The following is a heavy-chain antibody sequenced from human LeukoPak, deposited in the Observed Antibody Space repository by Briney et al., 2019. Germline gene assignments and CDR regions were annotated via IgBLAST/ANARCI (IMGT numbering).Heavy chain of an antibody. V-gene: IGHV3-11*04. CDR3: ASYSSSWVPYYFDY. D-gene: IGHD6-13*01. J-gene: IGHJ4*02. Sequence: SGGSLRLSCAASGFTFSDYYMSWIRQAPGKGLEWVSYISSSGSTIYYADSVKGRFTISRDNAKNTLYLQMNSLRAEDTAVYYCASYSSSWVPYYFDYWGQGTLVTVSS. CDR1: GFTFSDYY. CDR2: ISSSGSTI.